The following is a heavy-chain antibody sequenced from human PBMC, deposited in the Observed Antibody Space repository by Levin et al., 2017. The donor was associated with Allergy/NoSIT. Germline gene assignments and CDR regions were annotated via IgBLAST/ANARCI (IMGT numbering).Heavy chain of an antibody. D-gene: IGHD2-15*01. CDR3: AREGGGYCSGGSCYSYYMDV. Sequence: KISCKASGGTFSSYAISWVRQAPGQGLEWMGGIIPIFGTANYAQKFQGRVTITADESTSTAYMELSSLRSEDTAVYYCAREGGGYCSGGSCYSYYMDVWGKGTTVTVSS. V-gene: IGHV1-69*01. CDR1: GGTFSSYA. J-gene: IGHJ6*03. CDR2: IIPIFGTA.